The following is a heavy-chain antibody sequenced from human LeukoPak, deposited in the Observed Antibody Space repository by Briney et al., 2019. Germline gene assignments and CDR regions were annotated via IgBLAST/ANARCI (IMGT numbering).Heavy chain of an antibody. CDR3: ATLAARRAFDI. CDR1: GFTFSSYG. V-gene: IGHV3-21*04. D-gene: IGHD6-6*01. Sequence: GGSLRLSCAASGFTFSSYGMHWVRQAPGKGLEWVSSISSGSSAIYYADSVKGRITISRDNAKNSLFLQMNSLRADDTAMYYCATLAARRAFDIWGQGTMVTVSS. J-gene: IGHJ3*02. CDR2: ISSGSSAI.